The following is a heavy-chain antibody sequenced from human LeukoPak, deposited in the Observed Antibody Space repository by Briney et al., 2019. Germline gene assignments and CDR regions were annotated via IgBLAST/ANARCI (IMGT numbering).Heavy chain of an antibody. J-gene: IGHJ4*02. V-gene: IGHV3-66*01. CDR2: IYSGGST. D-gene: IGHD1-26*01. CDR1: GFTVSNNY. Sequence: GGSLRLSCPASGFTVSNNYMTWVRQAPGKGLEWVSVIYSGGSTYYADSVKGRFTISRDNSKNTLYLQMNSLRAEDTAVYYCARGNIVGARVYWGQGTLVTVSS. CDR3: ARGNIVGARVY.